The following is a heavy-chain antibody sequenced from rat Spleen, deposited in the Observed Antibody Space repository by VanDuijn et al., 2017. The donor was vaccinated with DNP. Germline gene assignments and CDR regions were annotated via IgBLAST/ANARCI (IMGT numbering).Heavy chain of an antibody. J-gene: IGHJ2*01. CDR2: IKKDSRTI. V-gene: IGHV4-2*01. D-gene: IGHD1-11*01. CDR3: AKGPNYGGYSDYFDY. Sequence: EVKLVESGGGLVQPGRSLKLSCAASGFNFNDYWMGWVRQAPGKGLEWIGQIKKDSRTINYTPYLKDKFTISRDNAQNTLYLQMNKLGSEDTATYYWAKGPNYGGYSDYFDYWGQGVMVTVSS. CDR1: GFNFNDYW.